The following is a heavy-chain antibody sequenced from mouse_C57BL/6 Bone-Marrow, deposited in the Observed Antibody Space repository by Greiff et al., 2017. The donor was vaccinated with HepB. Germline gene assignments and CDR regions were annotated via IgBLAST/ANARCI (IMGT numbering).Heavy chain of an antibody. CDR3: ARGFAY. Sequence: VQLKESGPELVKPGASVKISCKASGYSFTGYYMNWVKQSPEKSLEWIGEINPSTGGTTYNQKFKAKATLTVDKSSSTAYMQLKSLTSEDSAVYCCARGFAYWGQGTLVTVCA. V-gene: IGHV1-42*01. CDR1: GYSFTGYY. J-gene: IGHJ3*01. CDR2: INPSTGGT.